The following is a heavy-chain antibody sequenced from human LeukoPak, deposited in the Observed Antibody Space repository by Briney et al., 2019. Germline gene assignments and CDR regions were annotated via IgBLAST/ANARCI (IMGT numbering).Heavy chain of an antibody. CDR3: ARQTYYYDSSDYYYMGGFDY. Sequence: GGSPRLSCAAAGFSFSDNYMSWIRQAPGKGLEWVSYISSSGGIKYYADSVKGRFTISRDNAKNSLYLQMNSLRAEDTAVYYCARQTYYYDSSDYYYMGGFDYWGQGTLVTVSS. J-gene: IGHJ4*02. D-gene: IGHD3-22*01. CDR2: ISSSGGIK. CDR1: GFSFSDNY. V-gene: IGHV3-11*01.